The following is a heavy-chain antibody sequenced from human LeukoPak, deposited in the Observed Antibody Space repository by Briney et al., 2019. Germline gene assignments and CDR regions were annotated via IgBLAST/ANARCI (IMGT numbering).Heavy chain of an antibody. V-gene: IGHV4-59*01. D-gene: IGHD2-2*03. CDR1: GGSISSYY. CDR3: AGLDIVVVPAAPGANWFDP. J-gene: IGHJ5*02. Sequence: PSETLSLTCTVSGGSISSYYWSWIRQPPGKGLEWIGYIYYSGSTNYNPSLKSRVTISVDTSKNQFSLKLSSVTAADTAVYYCAGLDIVVVPAAPGANWFDPWGQGTLVTVSS. CDR2: IYYSGST.